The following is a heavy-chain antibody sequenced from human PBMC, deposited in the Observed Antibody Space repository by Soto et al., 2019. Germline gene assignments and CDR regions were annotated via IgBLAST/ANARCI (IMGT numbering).Heavy chain of an antibody. CDR2: INTDGLS. CDR1: GVSITSYY. J-gene: IGHJ6*02. V-gene: IGHV4-4*07. CDR3: ARVPVAVAATEDYYGLDV. Sequence: LSLPCSVSGVSITSYYWSWIRQSAGGGLEWMGRINTDGLSTYSPSFKSRLTMSLDTSKNQVSLRLISVTAADTAVYFCARVPVAVAATEDYYGLDVWGQGTTVTVSS. D-gene: IGHD2-15*01.